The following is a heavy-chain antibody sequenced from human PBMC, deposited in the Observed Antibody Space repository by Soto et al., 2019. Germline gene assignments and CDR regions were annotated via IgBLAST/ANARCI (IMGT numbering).Heavy chain of an antibody. J-gene: IGHJ6*02. CDR2: INSDGSST. Sequence: GESLKISCEASGFTFSSYWMHWVRQAPGKGLVWVSRINSDGSSTSYADSVKGRFTISRDNAKNTLYLQMNSLRAEDTAVYYCSRVFGGSKYYYYYYGMDVWGQGTTVTVSS. D-gene: IGHD3-10*02. CDR1: GFTFSSYW. V-gene: IGHV3-74*01. CDR3: SRVFGGSKYYYYYYGMDV.